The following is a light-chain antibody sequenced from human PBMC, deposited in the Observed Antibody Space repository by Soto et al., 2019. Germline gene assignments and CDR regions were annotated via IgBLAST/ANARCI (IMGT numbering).Light chain of an antibody. CDR2: GAS. CDR1: QSVSSN. CDR3: QQYDNWPPIT. Sequence: EIVITQSPATLSVSPGERATLSCSASQSVSSNLAWYQQKPGQAPRLLIYGASSRATGIPVRFSGSGSGTEFTLTISSLQSEDFAVYYCQQYDNWPPITFGGGTKVDI. J-gene: IGKJ4*01. V-gene: IGKV3-15*01.